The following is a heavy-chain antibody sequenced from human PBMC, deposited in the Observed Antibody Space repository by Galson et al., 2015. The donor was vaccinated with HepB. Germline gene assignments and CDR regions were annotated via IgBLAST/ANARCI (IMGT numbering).Heavy chain of an antibody. CDR3: ARVLFDYGDPEGNFDH. Sequence: SVKVSCKASGYTFTSYGISWVRQAPGQGLEWMGWISAYNGNTNYAQKLQGRVTMTTDTSTSTAYMELRSLRSDDTAVYYCARVLFDYGDPEGNFDHWGQGTLVTVSS. CDR1: GYTFTSYG. J-gene: IGHJ4*02. V-gene: IGHV1-18*04. CDR2: ISAYNGNT. D-gene: IGHD4-17*01.